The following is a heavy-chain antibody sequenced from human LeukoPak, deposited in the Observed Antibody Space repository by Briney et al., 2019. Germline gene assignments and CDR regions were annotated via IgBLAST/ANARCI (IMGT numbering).Heavy chain of an antibody. V-gene: IGHV4-59*01. D-gene: IGHD3-10*01. CDR1: GGSFSGYY. CDR3: ARGLGVGVLLTDY. CDR2: IYYSGST. Sequence: SETLSLTCGVYGGSFSGYYWSWIRQPPGKGLEWIGYIYYSGSTNYNPSLKSRVTISVDTSKNQFSLKLSSVTAADTAVYYCARGLGVGVLLTDYWGQGTLVTVSS. J-gene: IGHJ4*02.